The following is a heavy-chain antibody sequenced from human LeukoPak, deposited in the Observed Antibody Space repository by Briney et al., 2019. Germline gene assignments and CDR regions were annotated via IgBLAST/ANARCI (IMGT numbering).Heavy chain of an antibody. D-gene: IGHD3-22*01. CDR2: INAGNGNT. CDR3: ARAHITMIVEGQFDY. Sequence: GASVKVSCKASGYTFSTYPMNWVRQAPGQRLEWMGWINAGNGNTKYSQKFQGRVTITRDTSASTAYMELSSLRSEDTAVYYCARAHITMIVEGQFDYWGQGTLVTVSS. CDR1: GYTFSTYP. J-gene: IGHJ4*02. V-gene: IGHV1-3*01.